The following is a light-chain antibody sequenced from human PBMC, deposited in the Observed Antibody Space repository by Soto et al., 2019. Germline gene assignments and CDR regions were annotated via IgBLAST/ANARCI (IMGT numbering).Light chain of an antibody. CDR2: AAS. V-gene: IGKV1-39*01. CDR3: QQSYSTPIT. CDR1: QSISSY. Sequence: DIQMTQSPSSLSESVGDRGTIAFRASQSISSYLNWYQQKPGRAPKLLIYAASSLQSGVPSRFSGSGSGTDFTLTISSLQPEDFATYYCQQSYSTPITFGQGTRLEIK. J-gene: IGKJ5*01.